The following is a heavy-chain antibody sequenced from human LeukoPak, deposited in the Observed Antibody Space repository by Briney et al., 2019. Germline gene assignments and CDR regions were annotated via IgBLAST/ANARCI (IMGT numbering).Heavy chain of an antibody. D-gene: IGHD1-1*01. V-gene: IGHV4-31*03. CDR2: IYYSGST. CDR3: ARLGATTSRFDY. J-gene: IGHJ4*02. Sequence: SQTLSLTCTVSGGSISSGGYYWSWIRQHPGKGLEWIGYIYYSGSTYYNPSLKSRVTISVDTSKNQFSVRLSSVTAADTAVYYCARLGATTSRFDYWGQGALVTVSS. CDR1: GGSISSGGYY.